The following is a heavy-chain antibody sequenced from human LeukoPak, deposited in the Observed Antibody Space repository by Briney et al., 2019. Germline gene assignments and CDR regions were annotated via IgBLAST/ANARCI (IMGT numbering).Heavy chain of an antibody. CDR1: GFTFSSYA. J-gene: IGHJ4*02. Sequence: GGSLRLSCAASGFTFSSYAMSWIRQAPGKGLEWVSYISSSGSTIDYADSVKGRFTISRDNAKNSLYLQMNSLRAEDTAVYYCARSIPAGNRRWGQGTLVTVSS. CDR3: ARSIPAGNRR. CDR2: ISSSGSTI. V-gene: IGHV3-11*01. D-gene: IGHD2-2*01.